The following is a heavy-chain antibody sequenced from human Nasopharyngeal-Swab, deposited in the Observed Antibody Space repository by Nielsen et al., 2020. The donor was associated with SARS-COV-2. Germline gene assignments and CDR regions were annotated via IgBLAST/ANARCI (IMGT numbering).Heavy chain of an antibody. J-gene: IGHJ4*02. CDR2: ISGSGGTI. Sequence: SLNISCAASCFTFSYYYMSWIRQAPGKGLEYISYISGSGGTIYYGDSMKGRFTISRDNAKNSLYLQMNSLRAEDTAVYYCARDRANWDFDYWGQGTLVTVSS. CDR1: CFTFSYYY. D-gene: IGHD7-27*01. CDR3: ARDRANWDFDY. V-gene: IGHV3-11*04.